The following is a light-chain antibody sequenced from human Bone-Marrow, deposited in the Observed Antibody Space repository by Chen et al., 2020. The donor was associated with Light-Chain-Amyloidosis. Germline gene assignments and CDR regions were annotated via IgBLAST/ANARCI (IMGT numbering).Light chain of an antibody. Sequence: DIVMTQSPASLAVSLGERAAINCKSSQSVLYTSNNKNYLAWYQQKPGQPPKLLISWASTRGSGVPDRFSGSGSGTDFSLTISSLQAEDVAVYYCQQYFSTPYTFGQGTKLEI. CDR3: QQYFSTPYT. V-gene: IGKV4-1*01. CDR2: WAS. J-gene: IGKJ2*01. CDR1: QSVLYTSNNKNY.